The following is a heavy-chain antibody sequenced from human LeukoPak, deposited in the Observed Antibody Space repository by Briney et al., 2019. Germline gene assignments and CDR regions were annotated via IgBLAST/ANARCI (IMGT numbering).Heavy chain of an antibody. V-gene: IGHV3-73*01. CDR3: TRHTMDV. CDR2: IRSKANNYAT. Sequence: PGGSLRLSCAASGFTFSVSAMHWVRQASGKGLEWVGRIRSKANNYATEYDASVKGRSTISRDDSKNTAYLQMNSLRTEDTAVYYCTRHTMDVWGQGTTVTVSS. CDR1: GFTFSVSA. J-gene: IGHJ6*01.